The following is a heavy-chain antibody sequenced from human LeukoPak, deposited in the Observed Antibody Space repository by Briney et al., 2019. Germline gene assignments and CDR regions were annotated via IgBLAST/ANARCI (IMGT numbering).Heavy chain of an antibody. CDR1: GYTFTSYY. Sequence: GASVKVSCKASGYTFTSYYLHWVRQAPGQGLQWMGIINPSGGSTKNAQEFQGRVTMTWDTSTSTVYVGLSSLRFDDTAVYYCARELTGGYFDYWGQGTLVTVSS. CDR3: ARELTGGYFDY. J-gene: IGHJ4*02. D-gene: IGHD7-27*01. CDR2: INPSGGST. V-gene: IGHV1-46*01.